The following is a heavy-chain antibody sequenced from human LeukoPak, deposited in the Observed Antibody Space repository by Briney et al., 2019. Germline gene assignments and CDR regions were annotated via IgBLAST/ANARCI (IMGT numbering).Heavy chain of an antibody. CDR2: IYSGGST. CDR3: AGGRASFSGMGSDY. Sequence: GGSLRLSCAASGFTVSSNYMSWVRQAPGKGLGWVSVIYSGGSTYYADSVKGRFTISRDNSKNTLYLQMNSLRAEDTAVYYCAGGRASFSGMGSDYWGQGTLVTVSS. CDR1: GFTVSSNY. J-gene: IGHJ4*02. V-gene: IGHV3-53*01. D-gene: IGHD3-10*01.